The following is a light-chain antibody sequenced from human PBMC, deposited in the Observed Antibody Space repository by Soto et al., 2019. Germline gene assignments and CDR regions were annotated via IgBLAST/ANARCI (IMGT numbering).Light chain of an antibody. CDR2: DAS. CDR1: HRVRSS. Sequence: EIVLTQSPATLSLSPGDRATLSCRASHRVRSSLAWFQQKPGQAPRLLIYDASKRATGIPARFSGSASGADFALTINSLEPGDLAGYYCQQRSDRPPELTFGGGTKVDIK. CDR3: QQRSDRPPELT. V-gene: IGKV3-11*01. J-gene: IGKJ4*01.